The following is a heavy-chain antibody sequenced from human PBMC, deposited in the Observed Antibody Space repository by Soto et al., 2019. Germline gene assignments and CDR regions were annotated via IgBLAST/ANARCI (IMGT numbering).Heavy chain of an antibody. D-gene: IGHD1-26*01. CDR3: AVGSSGFYYIY. CDR1: GGSISSSNYY. V-gene: IGHV4-39*01. J-gene: IGHJ4*02. CDR2: IYYSGST. Sequence: PSETLSLTCTVSGGSISSSNYYWGWIRQPPGKGLEWIGSIYYSGSTYHNPTLKSRVTISKDTSKNQFSLKLSSVTAADTAVYYCAVGSSGFYYIYWGQGIQVTVSS.